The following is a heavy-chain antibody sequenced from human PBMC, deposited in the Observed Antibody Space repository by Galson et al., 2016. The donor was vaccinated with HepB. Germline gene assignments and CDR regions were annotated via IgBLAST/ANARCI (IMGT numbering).Heavy chain of an antibody. CDR3: ARGDDILSGHYNSLDV. D-gene: IGHD3-9*01. CDR2: INPNSGDT. Sequence: SVKVSCKASGYTFTTYDIRWVRQATGQGLKWMGWINPNSGDTGYAQIFEGRVTMTRDTSTSTAYMELTSLISDDTAVYYCARGDDILSGHYNSLDVWGQGTTVTFSS. CDR1: GYTFTTYD. J-gene: IGHJ6*02. V-gene: IGHV1-8*01.